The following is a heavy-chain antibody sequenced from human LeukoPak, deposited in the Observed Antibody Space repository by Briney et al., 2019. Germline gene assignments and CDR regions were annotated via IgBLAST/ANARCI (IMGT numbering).Heavy chain of an antibody. V-gene: IGHV4-59*08. CDR1: GGSISSYY. CDR3: ARLPGIDAFDI. D-gene: IGHD3-10*01. CDR2: IYYSGSA. J-gene: IGHJ3*02. Sequence: SETLSLTCTVSGGSISSYYWSWIRQPPGKGLEWIGYIYYSGSANYNPSLKSRVTISVDTSKNQFSLKLSSVTAADTAVYYCARLPGIDAFDIWGQGTMVTVSS.